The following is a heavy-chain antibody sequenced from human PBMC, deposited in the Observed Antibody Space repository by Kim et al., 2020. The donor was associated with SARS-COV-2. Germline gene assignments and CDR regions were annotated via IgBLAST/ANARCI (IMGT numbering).Heavy chain of an antibody. CDR3: ARAVIAAAGGGTFDY. Sequence: SETLSLTCAVYGGSFSGYYWSWIRQPPGKGLEWIGEINHSGSTNYNPSLKSRATISVDTSKNQFSLKLSSLTAADTAVYYCARAVIAAAGGGTFDYWGPGALVTVSS. V-gene: IGHV4-34*01. CDR1: GGSFSGYY. J-gene: IGHJ4*02. CDR2: INHSGST. D-gene: IGHD6-13*01.